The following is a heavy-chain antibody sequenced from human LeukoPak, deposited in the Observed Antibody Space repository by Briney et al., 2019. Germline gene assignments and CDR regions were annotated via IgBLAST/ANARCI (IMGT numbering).Heavy chain of an antibody. Sequence: GGSLRLSCAASGFTFSTYAMSWVRQAPGKGLEWVSAISGSGDSTHYADSVKGRFTISRDNSKNTLYLQMNSLRVEDTAVYYCAQDRSGSYQDAFDIWGQGTMVTVSS. V-gene: IGHV3-23*01. D-gene: IGHD1-26*01. J-gene: IGHJ3*02. CDR1: GFTFSTYA. CDR3: AQDRSGSYQDAFDI. CDR2: ISGSGDST.